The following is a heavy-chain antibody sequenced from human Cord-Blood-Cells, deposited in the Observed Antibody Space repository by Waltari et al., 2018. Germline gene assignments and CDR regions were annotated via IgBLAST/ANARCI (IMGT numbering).Heavy chain of an antibody. CDR1: GYNFTGCY. CDR2: INPNSGGT. CDR3: ARGDWNYLFAFDI. V-gene: IGHV1-2*04. Sequence: QVQLVQSGAEVMKPGASVQVSCKASGYNFTGCYMHWVRRAPGQGLEGMGWINPNSGGTNYAQKFQGWVTMTRDTSISTAYMELSRLRSDDTAVYYCARGDWNYLFAFDIWGQGTMVTVSS. J-gene: IGHJ3*02. D-gene: IGHD1-7*01.